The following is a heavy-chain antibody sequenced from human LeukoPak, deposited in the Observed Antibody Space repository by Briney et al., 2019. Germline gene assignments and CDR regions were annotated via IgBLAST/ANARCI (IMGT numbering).Heavy chain of an antibody. Sequence: PGGSLRLSCAASGFTVSSNYMSWVRQARGKGLEWVSVIYSGGSTYYADSVKGRFTISRDNSKNTLYLQMNSLRAEDTAVYYCARDRSRGQFNWFDPWGQGTLVTVSS. V-gene: IGHV3-66*01. J-gene: IGHJ5*02. CDR2: IYSGGST. CDR1: GFTVSSNY. D-gene: IGHD5-24*01. CDR3: ARDRSRGQFNWFDP.